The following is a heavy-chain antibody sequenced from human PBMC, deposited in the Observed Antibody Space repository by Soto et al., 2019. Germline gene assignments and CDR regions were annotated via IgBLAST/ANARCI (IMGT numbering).Heavy chain of an antibody. V-gene: IGHV3-23*01. CDR2: ISGSGGST. Sequence: LRLSCAASGFTFSSYAVSWVRQAPGKGLEWVSAISGSGGSTYYADSVKGRFTISRDNSKNTLYLQMNSLRAEDTAVYYCAKIPDPRPFHFDYWGQGTLVTVSS. CDR1: GFTFSSYA. CDR3: AKIPDPRPFHFDY. J-gene: IGHJ4*02. D-gene: IGHD2-2*02.